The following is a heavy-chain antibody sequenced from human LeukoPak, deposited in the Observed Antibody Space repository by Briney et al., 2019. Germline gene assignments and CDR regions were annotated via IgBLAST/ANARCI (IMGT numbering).Heavy chain of an antibody. V-gene: IGHV3-30*19. J-gene: IGHJ4*02. CDR2: ISYDGSNK. CDR1: GFTFTSYG. Sequence: RSGGSLRLSCAVSGFTFTSYGMHWVRQAPGKGLEWVALISYDGSNKYYADSVKGRFTISRNNSNNTVYLQMSRLRAEDTAVYYCARECCDPFYESGAKIGGIDYWGQGTLVTVSS. D-gene: IGHD2/OR15-2a*01. CDR3: ARECCDPFYESGAKIGGIDY.